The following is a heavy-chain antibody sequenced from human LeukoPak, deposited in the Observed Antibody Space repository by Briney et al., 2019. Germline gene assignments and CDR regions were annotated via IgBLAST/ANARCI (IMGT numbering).Heavy chain of an antibody. CDR1: GGTFSSYA. CDR3: VREKDGGDFDH. Sequence: ASVKVSCKASGGTFSSYAISWVRQAPGQGLEWMGRINPGDGGTHFARKFQDRVTMTRDTSTSTVDMELSGVRSEDSALYHCVREKDGGDFDHWGPGTLVTVSS. J-gene: IGHJ4*02. D-gene: IGHD3-16*01. V-gene: IGHV1-46*01. CDR2: INPGDGGT.